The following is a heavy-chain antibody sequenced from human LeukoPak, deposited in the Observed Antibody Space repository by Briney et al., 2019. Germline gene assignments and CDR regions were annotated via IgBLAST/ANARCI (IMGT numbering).Heavy chain of an antibody. V-gene: IGHV1-69*01. CDR2: IIPIFGTA. CDR3: ARVPSLEWLAPFDY. Sequence: ASVNVSCKASGGTFSSYAISWVRQAPGQGLEWMGGIIPIFGTANYAQKFQGRVTITADESTSTAYMELSSLRSEDTAVYYCARVPSLEWLAPFDYWGQGTLVTVSS. CDR1: GGTFSSYA. J-gene: IGHJ4*02. D-gene: IGHD3-3*01.